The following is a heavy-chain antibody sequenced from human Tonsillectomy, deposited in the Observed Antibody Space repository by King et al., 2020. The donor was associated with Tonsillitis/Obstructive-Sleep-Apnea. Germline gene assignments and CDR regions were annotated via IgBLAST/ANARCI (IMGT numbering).Heavy chain of an antibody. CDR3: ARVIAYTYGNSYSYDADV. CDR1: GESFSGYY. V-gene: IGHV4-34*01. D-gene: IGHD5-18*01. Sequence: VQLQQWGAGLLKPSETLSLTCAVYGESFSGYYWSWIRQPTGKGLEWIGEINDSGSTNYNPSLKSRATISVDTSKNQFSLNLSSVTAADTAVYYCARVIAYTYGNSYSYDADVWGKGTTVTVSS. CDR2: INDSGST. J-gene: IGHJ6*03.